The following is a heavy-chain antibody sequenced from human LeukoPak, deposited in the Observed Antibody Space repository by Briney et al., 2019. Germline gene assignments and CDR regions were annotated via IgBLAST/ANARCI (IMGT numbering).Heavy chain of an antibody. CDR3: ARDRRPYCTGGSCFGWFDP. V-gene: IGHV4-31*03. D-gene: IGHD2-15*01. J-gene: IGHJ5*02. CDR2: IYYSGST. Sequence: SETLSLTCTVSGGSISSGGYYWNWIRQHPGKGLKWIGYIYYSGSTHYNPSLQSRLTISVDTSKNQFSLRLRSVTAADTAVYYCARDRRPYCTGGSCFGWFDPWGQGTLVTVSS. CDR1: GGSISSGGYY.